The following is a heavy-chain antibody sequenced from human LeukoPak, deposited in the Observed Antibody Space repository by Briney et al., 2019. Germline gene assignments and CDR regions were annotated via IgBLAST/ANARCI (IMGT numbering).Heavy chain of an antibody. CDR1: GGFFSDYF. CDR2: VNHSGRT. D-gene: IGHD2-2*01. Sequence: SETLSLTCAVYGGFFSDYFWSWIRQPPGKGLEWIGEVNHSGRTYYNPSLKSRVTISVDTSKSEFSLKLSSVTAADTAVYYCARDVVVVPVAIHYGMDVWGQGTTVTVSS. J-gene: IGHJ6*02. CDR3: ARDVVVVPVAIHYGMDV. V-gene: IGHV4-34*01.